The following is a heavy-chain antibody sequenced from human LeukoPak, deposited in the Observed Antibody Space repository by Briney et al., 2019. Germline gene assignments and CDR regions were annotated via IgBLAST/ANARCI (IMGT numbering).Heavy chain of an antibody. V-gene: IGHV3-49*03. CDR3: TREIRYFDWFQADY. CDR1: GFTFGDHS. J-gene: IGHJ4*02. CDR2: IRSKAYGGTA. D-gene: IGHD3-9*01. Sequence: GRSLRLSCTASGFTFGDHSVSWFRQAPGKGLEWVGFIRSKAYGGTAEYAAPVKGRFTISRDDSKSVAYLQMDSLKTEDTAVYYCTREIRYFDWFQADYWGQGTLVTVSS.